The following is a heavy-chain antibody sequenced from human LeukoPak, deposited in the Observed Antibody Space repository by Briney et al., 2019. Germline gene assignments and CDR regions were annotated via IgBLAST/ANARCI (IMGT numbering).Heavy chain of an antibody. J-gene: IGHJ4*02. D-gene: IGHD3-22*01. V-gene: IGHV3-53*01. CDR1: GFTVSNNY. CDR2: IYSGGST. Sequence: GGSLRLSCAASGFTVSNNYMSWVRQAPGKGLEWVSVIYSGGSTYYADSVKGRFTISRDSSKNTLYLQMNSLRAEDTAVYYCAREHYYDNSGYWSWGQGTLVTVSS. CDR3: AREHYYDNSGYWS.